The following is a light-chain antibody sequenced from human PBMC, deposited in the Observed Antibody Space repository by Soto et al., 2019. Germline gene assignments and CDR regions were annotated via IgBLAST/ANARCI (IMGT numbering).Light chain of an antibody. Sequence: QSALTQPASVSGSPGQSITISCTGTSSDIGGYNFVSWYQQHPGKVPKLMIFDVNRRPSGVSDRFSGSKSGNTASLTISGLQAEDEGDYYCCTYTSSSTHVFGSGTKLTVL. CDR1: SSDIGGYNF. J-gene: IGLJ1*01. CDR3: CTYTSSSTHV. CDR2: DVN. V-gene: IGLV2-14*03.